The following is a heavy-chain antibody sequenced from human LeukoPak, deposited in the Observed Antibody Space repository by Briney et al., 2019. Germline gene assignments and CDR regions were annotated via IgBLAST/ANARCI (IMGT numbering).Heavy chain of an antibody. CDR2: IQYDGSNK. J-gene: IGHJ6*04. V-gene: IGHV3-30*02. CDR1: GFTFSSYG. CDR3: AELGITMIGGV. D-gene: IGHD3-10*02. Sequence: GGSLRLSCAASGFTFSSYGMHWVRQAPGKGLEWVTFIQYDGSNKYYPDSVKGRFTISRDNAKNSLYLQMNSLRAEDTAVYYCAELGITMIGGVWGKGTTVTISS.